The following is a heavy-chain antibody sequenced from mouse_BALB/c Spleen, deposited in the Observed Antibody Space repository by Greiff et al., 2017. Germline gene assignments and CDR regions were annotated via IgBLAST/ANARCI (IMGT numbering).Heavy chain of an antibody. J-gene: IGHJ2*01. CDR2: ISSGGSYT. Sequence: EVQLVESGGDLVKPGGSLKLSCAASGFTFSSYGMSWVRQTPDKRLEWVATISSGGSYTYYPDSVKGRFTISRDNAKNTLYLQMSSLKSEDTAMYYCARHEAVVAFDYWGQGTTLTVSS. V-gene: IGHV5-6*01. CDR1: GFTFSSYG. D-gene: IGHD1-1*01. CDR3: ARHEAVVAFDY.